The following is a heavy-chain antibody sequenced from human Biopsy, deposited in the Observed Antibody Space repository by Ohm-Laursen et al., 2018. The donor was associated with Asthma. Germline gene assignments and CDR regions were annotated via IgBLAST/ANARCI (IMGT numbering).Heavy chain of an antibody. D-gene: IGHD4-23*01. CDR2: ISVYNGNT. CDR1: GHTFNSAG. V-gene: IGHV1-18*01. J-gene: IGHJ6*02. Sequence: SVKVSCNTSGHTFNSAGITWVRQAPGQGLEWMGWISVYNGNTKVAQKLQDRVTMITDTSTSTAYMELRSPRSDDTAVYFCARAVDYSHYYGIDVWGQGTTVTVS. CDR3: ARAVDYSHYYGIDV.